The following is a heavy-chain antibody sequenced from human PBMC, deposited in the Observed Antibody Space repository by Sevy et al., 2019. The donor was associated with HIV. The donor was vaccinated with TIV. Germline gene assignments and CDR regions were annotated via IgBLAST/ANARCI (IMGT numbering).Heavy chain of an antibody. J-gene: IGHJ4*02. CDR1: GYTFNNYY. D-gene: IGHD3-3*01. V-gene: IGHV1-46*02. CDR2: INPSGGST. CDR3: ARDLTIFGVIPDY. Sequence: ASVKVSCKASGYTFNNYYMHWVRQAPGQGLEWMGIINPSGGSTSYAQKFQGRVTMTRDTSTSIVYMELSSLRSDDTAVYYCARDLTIFGVIPDYWGQGTLVTVSS.